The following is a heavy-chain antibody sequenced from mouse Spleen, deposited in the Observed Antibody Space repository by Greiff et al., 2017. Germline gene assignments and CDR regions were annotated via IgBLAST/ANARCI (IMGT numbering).Heavy chain of an antibody. CDR3: ARQRPSYGSSYVYLDY. Sequence: EVQRVESGGVLVKPGGSLKLSCAASGFTFSSYAMSWVRQTPEKRLEWVATISSGGSYTYYPDSVKGRFTISRDNAKNTLYLQMSSLRSEDTAMYYCARQRPSYGSSYVYLDYWGQGTTLTVSS. CDR1: GFTFSSYA. J-gene: IGHJ2*01. D-gene: IGHD1-1*01. CDR2: ISSGGSYT. V-gene: IGHV5-9-3*01.